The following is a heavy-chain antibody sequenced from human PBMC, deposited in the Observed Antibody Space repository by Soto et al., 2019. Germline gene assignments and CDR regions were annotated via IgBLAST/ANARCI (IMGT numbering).Heavy chain of an antibody. CDR3: ARGMTQPGAPAWYYFDS. CDR2: VSDSGST. Sequence: SETLSLTCTVSGGSIDYYDWTWIRQPPGKGLEWIGYVSDSGSTKYNPSLRSRVTISVDTSKNRFSLKLNSVTAADTALYYCARGMTQPGAPAWYYFDSWGQGNLVTVSS. J-gene: IGHJ4*02. V-gene: IGHV4-59*08. D-gene: IGHD2-8*02. CDR1: GGSIDYYD.